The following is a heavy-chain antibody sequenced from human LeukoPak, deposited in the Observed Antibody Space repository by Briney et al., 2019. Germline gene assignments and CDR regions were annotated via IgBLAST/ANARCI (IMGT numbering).Heavy chain of an antibody. V-gene: IGHV4-59*01. CDR1: GGSMSSFY. Sequence: SEPLSLTCTVSGGSMSSFYWSWIRQPPGKGLEWVGYIYYSRSTNCSLSLKSRVTISVDTSKNQFSLTLTSVTAADTAVYYCARGLPPFFDYWGQGTLHSLSS. CDR3: ARGLPPFFDY. J-gene: IGHJ4*02. CDR2: IYYSRST.